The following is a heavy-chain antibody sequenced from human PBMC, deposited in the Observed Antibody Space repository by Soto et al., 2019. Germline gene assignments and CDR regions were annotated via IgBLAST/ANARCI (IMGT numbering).Heavy chain of an antibody. CDR3: ARGGGYYGSGTYPFDY. CDR1: GYTFSNYG. V-gene: IGHV1-18*01. J-gene: IGHJ4*02. CDR2: FSVYNYNT. D-gene: IGHD3-10*01. Sequence: QVQLVQSGAEVKKPGASVKVSCKTSGYTFSNYGIAWVRQAPGQGLEWMGWFSVYNYNTNYAQKLQGRVTMTRDISTSTAYMELRSLISDDTAVYYCARGGGYYGSGTYPFDYWGQGTLVTVSS.